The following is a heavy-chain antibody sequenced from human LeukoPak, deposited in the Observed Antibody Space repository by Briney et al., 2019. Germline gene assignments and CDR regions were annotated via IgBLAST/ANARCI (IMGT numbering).Heavy chain of an antibody. V-gene: IGHV3-30*02. J-gene: IGHJ3*02. CDR1: GFTFSSYG. Sequence: PGGSLRLSCAASGFTFSSYGMHWVRQAPGKGLEWVAFIRYDGSNKYYADSVKGRFTISRDNSKNTLYLQMDSLRVEDTAVYYCAKDRRGYSGQIDIWGQGTMVTVS. CDR2: IRYDGSNK. D-gene: IGHD5-12*01. CDR3: AKDRRGYSGQIDI.